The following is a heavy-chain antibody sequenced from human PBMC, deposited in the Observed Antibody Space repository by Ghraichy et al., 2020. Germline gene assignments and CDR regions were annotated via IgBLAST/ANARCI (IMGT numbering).Heavy chain of an antibody. CDR1: GGSFSGYY. J-gene: IGHJ5*02. CDR3: ARRFPGYYDYVWGSYRANWFDP. CDR2: INHSGST. Sequence: SETLSLTCAVYGGSFSGYYWSWIRQPPGKGLEWIGEINHSGSTNYNPSLKSRVTISVDTSKNQFSLKLSSVTAADTAVYYCARRFPGYYDYVWGSYRANWFDPWGQGTLVTVSS. D-gene: IGHD3-16*02. V-gene: IGHV4-34*01.